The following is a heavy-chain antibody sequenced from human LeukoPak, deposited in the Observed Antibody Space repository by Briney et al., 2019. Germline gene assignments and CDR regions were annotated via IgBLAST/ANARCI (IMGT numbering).Heavy chain of an antibody. Sequence: SVKVSCKASGGTFSSYAISWARQAPGQGLEWMGGIIPIFGTANYAQKFQGRVTITTDESTSTAYMELSSLRSEDTAVYYCARVPKYSSSSVDFQHWGQGTLVTVSS. V-gene: IGHV1-69*05. CDR2: IIPIFGTA. J-gene: IGHJ1*01. D-gene: IGHD6-6*01. CDR3: ARVPKYSSSSVDFQH. CDR1: GGTFSSYA.